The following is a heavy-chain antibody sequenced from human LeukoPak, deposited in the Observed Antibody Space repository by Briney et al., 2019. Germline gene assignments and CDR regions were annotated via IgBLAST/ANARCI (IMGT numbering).Heavy chain of an antibody. CDR1: GGSISSYY. Sequence: SETLSVTCTVSGGSISSYYWSWIRQPAGKGLEWIGRIYTSGSTNYNPSLKSRVTMSVDTSKKQISLTVYSVTAADTALYYCARGYRSYESWGQGTLVTVSS. CDR2: IYTSGST. V-gene: IGHV4-4*07. CDR3: ARGYRSYES. D-gene: IGHD5-18*01. J-gene: IGHJ1*01.